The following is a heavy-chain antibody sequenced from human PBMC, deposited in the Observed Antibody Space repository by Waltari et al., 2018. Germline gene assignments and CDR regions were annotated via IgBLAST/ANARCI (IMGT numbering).Heavy chain of an antibody. CDR2: IIPSFGTA. CDR1: GGTFSSYA. CDR3: ARDIEVGVQGANFDY. D-gene: IGHD3-10*01. J-gene: IGHJ4*02. V-gene: IGHV1-69*13. Sequence: QVQLVQSGAEVKKPGYSVKVSCKSSGGTFSSYAISCVRQAPGQGLEWMGGIIPSFGTANYAQKFQGRVTITADEATSTAYMELSSLRSEDTAVYYCARDIEVGVQGANFDYWGQGTLVTVSS.